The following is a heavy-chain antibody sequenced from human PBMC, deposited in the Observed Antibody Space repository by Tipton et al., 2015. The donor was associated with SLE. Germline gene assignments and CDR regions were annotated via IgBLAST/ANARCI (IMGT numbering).Heavy chain of an antibody. J-gene: IGHJ6*03. CDR1: GGSISSYY. CDR2: IYYSGST. CDR3: AGARVSYYYYYYMDV. Sequence: TLSLTCTVSGGSISSYYWSWIRQPPGKGLEWIGYIYYSGSTNYNPSLKSRVTISVDTSKNQFSLKLSSVTAADTAVYYCAGARVSYYYYYYMDVWGKGTTVTVSS. D-gene: IGHD6-13*01. V-gene: IGHV4-59*01.